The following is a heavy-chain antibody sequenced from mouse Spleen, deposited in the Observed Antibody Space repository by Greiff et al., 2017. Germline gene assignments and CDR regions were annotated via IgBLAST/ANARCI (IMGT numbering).Heavy chain of an antibody. CDR1: GYSFTGYF. CDR2: INPYNGDT. CDR3: ARRDYDGSPDY. Sequence: EVQLQESGPELVKPGDSVKISCKASGYSFTGYFMNWVMQSHGKSLEWIGRINPYNGDTFYNQKFKGKATLTVDKSSSTAHMELRSLTSEDSAVYYCARRDYDGSPDYWGQGTTLTVSS. V-gene: IGHV1-20*01. J-gene: IGHJ2*01. D-gene: IGHD1-1*01.